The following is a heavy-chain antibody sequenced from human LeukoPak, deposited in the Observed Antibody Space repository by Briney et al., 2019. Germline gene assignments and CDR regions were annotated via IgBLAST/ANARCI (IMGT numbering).Heavy chain of an antibody. J-gene: IGHJ6*03. CDR3: ARGTRYSSGWYLNYYYYYYMDV. Sequence: SETLSLTCTVSGGSISSGSYYWSWIRQPAGKGLEWIGRIYTSGSTNYNPSLKGRVTISVDTSKNQFSLKLSSVTAADTAVYYCARGTRYSSGWYLNYYYYYYMDVWGKGTTVTISS. D-gene: IGHD6-19*01. V-gene: IGHV4-61*02. CDR2: IYTSGST. CDR1: GGSISSGSYY.